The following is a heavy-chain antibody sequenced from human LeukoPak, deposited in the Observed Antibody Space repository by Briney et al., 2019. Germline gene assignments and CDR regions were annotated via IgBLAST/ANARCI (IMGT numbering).Heavy chain of an antibody. J-gene: IGHJ4*02. CDR2: ISGSGGST. Sequence: PGGSLRLSCAASGFTFSSYAMSWVRQAPGKGLEWVSAISGSGGSTYYADSVKGRFTIPRDNSKNTLYLQMNSLRAEDTAVYYCAKCGHLKMATTYGDYWGQGTLVTVSS. CDR3: AKCGHLKMATTYGDY. D-gene: IGHD5-24*01. V-gene: IGHV3-23*01. CDR1: GFTFSSYA.